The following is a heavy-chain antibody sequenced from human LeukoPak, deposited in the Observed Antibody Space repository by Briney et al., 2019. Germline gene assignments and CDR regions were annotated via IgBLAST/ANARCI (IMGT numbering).Heavy chain of an antibody. D-gene: IGHD3-22*01. Sequence: PGGSLRLSCAVSGFTFSSYGMHWVRQAPGKGLEWVAFIRYDGSNKYYADSVKGRFTISRDNSKNTLYLQMNSLRAEDTAVYYCAKEGRYYDSSFYYYYMDVWGKGTTVTVSS. V-gene: IGHV3-30*02. CDR3: AKEGRYYDSSFYYYYMDV. J-gene: IGHJ6*03. CDR1: GFTFSSYG. CDR2: IRYDGSNK.